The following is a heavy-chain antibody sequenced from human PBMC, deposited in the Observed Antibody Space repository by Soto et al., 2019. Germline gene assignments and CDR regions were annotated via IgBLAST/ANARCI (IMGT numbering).Heavy chain of an antibody. Sequence: GVSLRLSCTAPGFTFGDYGVSWFRQAPGKGLEWVGHIKSKAYGGTADYAAPVEGRFTVSRDDSEDMLYLQMNSLQTEDTAVYYCTTAPTAYSYANSRGQGTPVTVSS. V-gene: IGHV3-15*01. CDR2: IKSKAYGGTA. CDR3: TTAPTAYSYANS. J-gene: IGHJ4*02. CDR1: GFTFGDYG. D-gene: IGHD5-18*01.